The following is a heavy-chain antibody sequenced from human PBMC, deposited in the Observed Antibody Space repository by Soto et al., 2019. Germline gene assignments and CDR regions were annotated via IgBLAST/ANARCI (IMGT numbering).Heavy chain of an antibody. CDR2: IYHRGNN. D-gene: IGHD2-15*01. V-gene: IGHV4-61*01. CDR3: ARDVDIAEEDV. CDR1: GGSVSGGSYY. Sequence: QVQLQESGPGLVKPSETLSLSCTVSGGSVSGGSYYWSWTRQPPGKGLEWIGYIYHRGNNNHNPSLKIRVTVSVDTSKNQLALKLGSVTAADTAVSCWARDVDIAEEDVWGQGTTVSVSS. J-gene: IGHJ6*02.